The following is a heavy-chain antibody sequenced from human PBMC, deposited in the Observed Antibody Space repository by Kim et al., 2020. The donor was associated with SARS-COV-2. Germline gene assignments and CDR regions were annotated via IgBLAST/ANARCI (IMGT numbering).Heavy chain of an antibody. CDR3: ARGVSSAWTLRDYYDP. CDR1: GGSISSSNW. J-gene: IGHJ5*02. CDR2: IDHSGST. Sequence: SETLSLTCAVSGGSISSSNWWSWVRQPPGKGLEWIGEIDHSGSTNYNSSLKSRLTIEVDKAKNQFSLKLRSVTAADTAVYYCARGVSSAWTLRDYYDPWGQGTLAT. V-gene: IGHV4-4*02. D-gene: IGHD6-19*01.